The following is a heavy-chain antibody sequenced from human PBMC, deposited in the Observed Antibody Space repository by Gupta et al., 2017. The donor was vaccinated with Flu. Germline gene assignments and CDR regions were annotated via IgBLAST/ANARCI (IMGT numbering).Heavy chain of an antibody. CDR3: ARDSLGYCSGGSCTRNAFDI. J-gene: IGHJ3*02. Sequence: QVQLQESGPGLVKPSQTLSLTCTVSGGPISSGGYYWSWIRQHPGKGLEWIGYIYYSGSTYYNPSLKSRVTISVDTSKNQFSLKLSSVTAADTAVYYCARDSLGYCSGGSCTRNAFDIWGQGTMVTVSS. D-gene: IGHD2-15*01. CDR2: IYYSGST. CDR1: GGPISSGGYY. V-gene: IGHV4-31*03.